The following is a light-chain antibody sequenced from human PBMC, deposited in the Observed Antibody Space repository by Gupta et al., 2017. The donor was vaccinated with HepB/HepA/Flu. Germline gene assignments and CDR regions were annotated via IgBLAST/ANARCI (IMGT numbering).Light chain of an antibody. CDR2: GAS. V-gene: IGKV3-20*01. J-gene: IGKJ2*01. Sequence: DIVLTQSPGTLSLSPGERATLSCRASQSVSSSYLAWYQQKPGQAPRLLIYGASSRATGSSDRLSGSGSGTDFTLTISRLEPEDFAVYYCQQYGSSPMYTFGQGTKLDIK. CDR3: QQYGSSPMYT. CDR1: QSVSSSY.